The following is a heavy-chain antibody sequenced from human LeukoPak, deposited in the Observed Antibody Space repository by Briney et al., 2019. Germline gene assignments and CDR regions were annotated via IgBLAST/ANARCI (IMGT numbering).Heavy chain of an antibody. V-gene: IGHV1-69*06. Sequence: SVKVSCRASGGTFSSYAISWVRQAPGQGLEWMGGIIPIFGTSNYAQQFQGRVTITADKSTSTAYMELSSLRSEDTAVYYCARSPSSSWENWFDPWGQGTLVTVSS. D-gene: IGHD6-13*01. CDR3: ARSPSSSWENWFDP. CDR2: IIPIFGTS. J-gene: IGHJ5*02. CDR1: GGTFSSYA.